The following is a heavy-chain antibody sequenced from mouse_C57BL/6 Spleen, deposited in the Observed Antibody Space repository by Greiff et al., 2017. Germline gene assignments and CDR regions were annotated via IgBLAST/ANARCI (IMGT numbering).Heavy chain of an antibody. V-gene: IGHV6-3*01. CDR1: GFTFSNYW. Sequence: EVKLEESGGGLVQPGGSMKLSCVASGFTFSNYWMNWVRQSPEQGLEWVAQIRLKSDNYATHYAESVKGRFTISRDDSKSSVYLQMNNLRAEDTGIYYCTYGAYYFDYWGQGTTLTVSS. D-gene: IGHD1-1*02. CDR3: TYGAYYFDY. CDR2: IRLKSDNYAT. J-gene: IGHJ2*01.